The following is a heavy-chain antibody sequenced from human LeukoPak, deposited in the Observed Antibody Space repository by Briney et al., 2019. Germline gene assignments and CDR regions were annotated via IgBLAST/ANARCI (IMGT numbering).Heavy chain of an antibody. CDR3: NRDYYDSRGDAFDI. J-gene: IGHJ3*02. D-gene: IGHD3-22*01. V-gene: IGHV4-34*03. CDR1: GGSFSGYY. CDR2: INHSGST. Sequence: SETLSLTCAVYGGSFSGYYWSWIRQPPGKGLEWIGEINHSGSTNHNPSLKSRVTISVDTSKNQFSLKLSSVTAADTAVYYCNRDYYDSRGDAFDIWGQGTMVTVSS.